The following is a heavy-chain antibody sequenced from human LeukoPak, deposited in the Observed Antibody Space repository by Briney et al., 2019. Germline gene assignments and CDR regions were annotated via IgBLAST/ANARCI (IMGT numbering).Heavy chain of an antibody. CDR1: GYTFTSYD. CDR3: ARGRTVTMIVVASYYFDY. V-gene: IGHV1-8*03. Sequence: ASVKVSCKASGYTFTSYDINWVRQATGQGLEWMGWMNPNSGNTGYAQKFQGRVTITRNTSISTAYMELSSLRSEDTAVYYCARGRTVTMIVVASYYFDYWGQGTLVTVSS. J-gene: IGHJ4*02. CDR2: MNPNSGNT. D-gene: IGHD3-22*01.